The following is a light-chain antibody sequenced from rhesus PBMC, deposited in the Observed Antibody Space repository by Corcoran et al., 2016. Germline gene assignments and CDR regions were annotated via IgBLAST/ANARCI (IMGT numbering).Light chain of an antibody. CDR2: KAS. CDR3: QHNLVIRRT. CDR1: ENVNTV. Sequence: DIEMTQSPSSLSASVGDRVTTTCRIRENVNTVLNWYQQKPGKAPKLMIYKASTLQTGVPSRFSGSGAGTYYTFPINSLQSEDVATCYCQHNLVIRRTFGQGTKVEFK. J-gene: IGKJ1*01. V-gene: IGKV1-74*01.